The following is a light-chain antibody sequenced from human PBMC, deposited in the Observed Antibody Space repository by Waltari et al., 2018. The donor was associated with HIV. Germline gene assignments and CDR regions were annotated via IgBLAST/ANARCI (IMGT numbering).Light chain of an antibody. Sequence: DIQMTQSPSSLSASVGDRVIITCRASQSINSYLHWYQQKPGKAPKLLIYAASSLQSGVPSRFSGSGSGTDFTLTISSLQIEDFATYYCQQSYSTPRTFGEGTKVEIK. V-gene: IGKV1-39*01. J-gene: IGKJ1*01. CDR1: QSINSY. CDR2: AAS. CDR3: QQSYSTPRT.